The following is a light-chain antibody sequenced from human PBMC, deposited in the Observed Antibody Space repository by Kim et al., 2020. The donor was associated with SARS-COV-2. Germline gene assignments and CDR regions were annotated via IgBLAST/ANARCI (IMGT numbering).Light chain of an antibody. J-gene: IGLJ2*01. CDR2: GKN. CDR1: SLRSYY. Sequence: VALGETVSITCQGDSLRSYYATWYQQKPGQAPILVIYGKNNRPSGIPDRFSGSSSGNTASLTITGTQAGDEADYYCNSRDSNDNVVFGGGTKLTVL. CDR3: NSRDSNDNVV. V-gene: IGLV3-19*01.